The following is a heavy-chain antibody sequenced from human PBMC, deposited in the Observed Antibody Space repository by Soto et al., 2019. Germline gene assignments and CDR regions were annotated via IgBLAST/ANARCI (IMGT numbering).Heavy chain of an antibody. V-gene: IGHV4-34*01. CDR3: ARGFHSSALFSRYTKFDN. D-gene: IGHD6-6*01. CDR2: INNSGNT. CDR1: GGSFSGYY. Sequence: QVQLQQWGAGLLKPSETLSLTCAVYGGSFSGYYWTWIRQPPGKGLEWIGEINNSGNTNYNPSLKSRVTISLDMSKNQFSLKLRSVTAADTAVYYCARGFHSSALFSRYTKFDNWGQGTLVTVSS. J-gene: IGHJ4*02.